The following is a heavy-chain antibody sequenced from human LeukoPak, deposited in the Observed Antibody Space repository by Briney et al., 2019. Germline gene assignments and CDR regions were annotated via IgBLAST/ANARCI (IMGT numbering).Heavy chain of an antibody. CDR1: GGSISSYY. Sequence: PLETLSLTCTVSGGSISSYYWSWIRQPPGKGLEWIGYIYYSGSTNYNPSLKSRVTISVDTSKNQFSLKLSSVTAADTAVYYCARDQPYSSGWPYYFDYWGQGTLVTVSS. CDR2: IYYSGST. D-gene: IGHD6-19*01. J-gene: IGHJ4*02. V-gene: IGHV4-59*01. CDR3: ARDQPYSSGWPYYFDY.